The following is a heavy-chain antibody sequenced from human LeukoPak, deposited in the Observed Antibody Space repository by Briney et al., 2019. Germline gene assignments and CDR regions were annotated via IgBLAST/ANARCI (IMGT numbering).Heavy chain of an antibody. CDR3: ARRRDFIDF. Sequence: GGSLSLSCAASGFTLSDYYMSWIRQAPGKGLEWVSYSSSSGSTIYYADSVKGRFAISGGNAKNSLYRQMNIMIAEDTAVYFCARRRDFIDFWGQGTLVTVSS. CDR1: GFTLSDYY. D-gene: IGHD3/OR15-3a*01. J-gene: IGHJ4*02. CDR2: SSSSGSTI. V-gene: IGHV3-11*01.